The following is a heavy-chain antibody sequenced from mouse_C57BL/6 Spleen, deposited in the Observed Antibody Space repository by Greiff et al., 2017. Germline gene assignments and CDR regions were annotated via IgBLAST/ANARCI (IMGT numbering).Heavy chain of an antibody. CDR2: INPNNGGT. Sequence: VQLQQSGPELVKPGASVKIPCKASGYTFTDYNMDWVQQSHGKSLEWIGDINPNNGGTIYNQKFKGKATLTVDNSSSTAYMELRSLTSEDTAEYYCVLRYDAMDYWGQGTSGTGSS. V-gene: IGHV1-18*01. CDR3: VLRYDAMDY. CDR1: GYTFTDYN. J-gene: IGHJ4*01.